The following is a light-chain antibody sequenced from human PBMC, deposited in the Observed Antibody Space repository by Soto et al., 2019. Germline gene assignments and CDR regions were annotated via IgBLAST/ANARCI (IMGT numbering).Light chain of an antibody. J-gene: IGKJ1*01. Sequence: DIQMTQSPSTLSASVGDRVTITCRASQSINNRLAWYQLKPGKAPKLLIYHAFTLQSGVPSGFSGSGSGTEFTLTISSLQPDDFATYYCQQYASYSPTFGQGTKVDIK. CDR2: HAF. CDR3: QQYASYSPT. CDR1: QSINNR. V-gene: IGKV1-5*01.